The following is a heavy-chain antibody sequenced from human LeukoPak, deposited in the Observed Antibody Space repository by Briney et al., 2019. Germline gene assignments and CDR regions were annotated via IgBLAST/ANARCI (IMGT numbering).Heavy chain of an antibody. CDR1: GGSISSYY. J-gene: IGHJ4*02. V-gene: IGHV4-4*07. CDR3: ARDVVSYGSGSYSYYFDY. CDR2: IYTSGST. D-gene: IGHD3-10*01. Sequence: SETLSLTCTVSGGSISSYYWSWIRQPAGKGLEWIGRIYTSGSTNYNPSLKRRVTMSVDTSKNQFSLKLSSVTAADTAVYYCARDVVSYGSGSYSYYFDYWGQGTLVTVSS.